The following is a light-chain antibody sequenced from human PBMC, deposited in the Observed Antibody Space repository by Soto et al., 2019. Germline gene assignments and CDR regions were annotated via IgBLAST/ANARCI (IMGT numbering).Light chain of an antibody. Sequence: EIVLTQSPGTLSLSPGERATLSCRASQSVSSSYLAWYQQKPGQAPRLLIYGASRRATGIPDRFSGSGSGTDFTLTISRLEPEDCAVYYCQQYGSSLYTFGQGTKLEIK. J-gene: IGKJ2*01. CDR2: GAS. V-gene: IGKV3-20*01. CDR1: QSVSSSY. CDR3: QQYGSSLYT.